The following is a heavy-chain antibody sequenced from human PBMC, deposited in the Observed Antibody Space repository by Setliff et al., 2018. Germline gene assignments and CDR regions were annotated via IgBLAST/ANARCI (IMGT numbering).Heavy chain of an antibody. J-gene: IGHJ3*02. D-gene: IGHD6-19*01. CDR2: ISVHSGIT. Sequence: ASVKVSCKASGYTFTNYGIAWVRQAPGQGLEWMGWISVHSGITFYAPKFQGRVTMTTDTSTDTAYLDLRSLRSDDTAVYYCARRPIALAGYRKGAFDIWGQGTMVTVSS. CDR3: ARRPIALAGYRKGAFDI. V-gene: IGHV1-18*01. CDR1: GYTFTNYG.